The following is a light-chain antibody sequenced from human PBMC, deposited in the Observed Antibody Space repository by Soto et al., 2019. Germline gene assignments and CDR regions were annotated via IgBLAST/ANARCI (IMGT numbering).Light chain of an antibody. Sequence: EVVMTQSPATLSVSPGERVTLSCRASKSVNSNLAWYQQKPGQPPRLLISGVSTRATGIPARFSGSGSGTEFTLTISSLQSEDFAVYFCQQYSEMWTFGQGTKVEIK. V-gene: IGKV3-15*01. CDR2: GVS. CDR1: KSVNSN. CDR3: QQYSEMWT. J-gene: IGKJ1*01.